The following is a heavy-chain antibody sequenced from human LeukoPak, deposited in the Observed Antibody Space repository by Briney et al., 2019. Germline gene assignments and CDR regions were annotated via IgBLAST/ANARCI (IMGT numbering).Heavy chain of an antibody. Sequence: SETLSLTCAVYGGSFSGYYWSWIRQPPGKGLEWIGEINHSGSTNYNPSLKSRVTISVDTSKSQFSLKLSSVTAADTAVYYCARRSIVVAAVDYWGQGTLVTVSS. CDR3: ARRSIVVAAVDY. D-gene: IGHD3-22*01. CDR2: INHSGST. V-gene: IGHV4-34*01. J-gene: IGHJ4*02. CDR1: GGSFSGYY.